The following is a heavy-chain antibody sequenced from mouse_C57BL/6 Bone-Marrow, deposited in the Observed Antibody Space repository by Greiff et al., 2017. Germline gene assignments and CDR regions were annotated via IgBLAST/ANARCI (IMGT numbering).Heavy chain of an antibody. D-gene: IGHD2-1*01. V-gene: IGHV14-4*01. J-gene: IGHJ2*01. CDR2: IDPENGDT. Sequence: EVKLQESGAELVRPGDSVKLSCTASGYNITDDYMHWVTQRPEHGLEWIGWIDPENGDTEYASQFKGKDTISAVTSSNTAYLQLSSLTSEDTADYYCTTDGKGYWGQGTTLTVSS. CDR1: GYNITDDY. CDR3: TTDGKGY.